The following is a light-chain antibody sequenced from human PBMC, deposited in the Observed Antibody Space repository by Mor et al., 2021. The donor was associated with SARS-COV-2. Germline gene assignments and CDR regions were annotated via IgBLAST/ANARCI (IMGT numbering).Light chain of an antibody. CDR1: QSLTSNS. J-gene: IGKJ4*01. CDR3: QQYYSTPLT. Sequence: PGERATLSSRASQSLTSNSLAWYQQKPGQPPRLLIFDASSRPTGIPDRFRGSGSGTDFTLTISSLQAEDVAVYDCQQYYSTPLTFGGGTKVEIK. CDR2: DAS. V-gene: IGKV3-20*01.